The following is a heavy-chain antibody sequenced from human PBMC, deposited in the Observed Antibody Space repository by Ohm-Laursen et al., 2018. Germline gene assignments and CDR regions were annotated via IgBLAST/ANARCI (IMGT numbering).Heavy chain of an antibody. CDR1: GFTFSNAW. J-gene: IGHJ4*02. CDR2: IKSKTDGGTT. V-gene: IGHV3-15*01. D-gene: IGHD3-22*01. Sequence: SLRLSCSASGFTFSNAWMSWVRQAPGKGLEWVGRIKSKTDGGTTDYAAPVKGRFTISRDDSKNTLYLQMNSLKTEDTAVYYCTTDDYYDSNGYFHFDYWGQGTLVTVSS. CDR3: TTDDYYDSNGYFHFDY.